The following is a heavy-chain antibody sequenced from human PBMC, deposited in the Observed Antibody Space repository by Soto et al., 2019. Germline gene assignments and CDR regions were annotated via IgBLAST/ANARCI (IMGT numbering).Heavy chain of an antibody. CDR3: ARGVGRFWEWFPYYYYGMDV. Sequence: ASVKVSCKASGYTFTSYGISWVRQAPGQGLEWMGWISAYNGNTNYAQKLQGRVTMTTDTSTSTAYMELRSLRSDDTAVYYCARGVGRFWEWFPYYYYGMDVWGQGTTVTVSS. CDR2: ISAYNGNT. CDR1: GYTFTSYG. D-gene: IGHD3-3*01. J-gene: IGHJ6*02. V-gene: IGHV1-18*01.